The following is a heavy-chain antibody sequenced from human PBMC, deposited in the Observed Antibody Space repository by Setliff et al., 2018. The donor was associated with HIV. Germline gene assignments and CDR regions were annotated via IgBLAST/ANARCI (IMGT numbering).Heavy chain of an antibody. CDR2: MNPNSGNT. J-gene: IGHJ4*02. D-gene: IGHD3-10*01. CDR1: GYTFTSYE. Sequence: ASVKVSCKASGYTFTSYEINWVRQATGQGLEWMGWMNPNSGNTGYAQKFQGRVTMTRNTSISTAYMELSSLRSEDTAVYYCATATGYHDSGSLQNWGQGTLVTVSS. V-gene: IGHV1-8*02. CDR3: ATATGYHDSGSLQN.